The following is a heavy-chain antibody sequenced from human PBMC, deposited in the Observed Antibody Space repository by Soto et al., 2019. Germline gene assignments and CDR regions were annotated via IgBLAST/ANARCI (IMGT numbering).Heavy chain of an antibody. V-gene: IGHV3-20*01. D-gene: IGHD2-15*01. CDR1: GFTFDDYG. J-gene: IGHJ3*01. CDR3: AREDGYGSGCSCYGSAFDL. CDR2: INWNGGSK. Sequence: EVQLVESGGGVVRPGGSLRLSCAASGFTFDDYGMRWVRQAPGKGLEWVSGINWNGGSKGYADSVKGRFTISRDNAKNALYLQMNSLRAENTALDHCAREDGYGSGCSCYGSAFDLWGQGTMVTVSS.